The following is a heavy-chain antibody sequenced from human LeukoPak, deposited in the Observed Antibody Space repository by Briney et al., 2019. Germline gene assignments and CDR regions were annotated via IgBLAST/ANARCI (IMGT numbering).Heavy chain of an antibody. Sequence: ASVKVSCKASVYTFTGYYMHWVRQAPGQGLEWMGWINPNSGGTNYAQKFQGRVTMTRDTSISTAYMELSRLRSDDTAVYYCARVGYSSSWVTFDYWGQGTLVTVSS. CDR1: VYTFTGYY. D-gene: IGHD6-13*01. CDR2: INPNSGGT. J-gene: IGHJ4*02. V-gene: IGHV1-2*02. CDR3: ARVGYSSSWVTFDY.